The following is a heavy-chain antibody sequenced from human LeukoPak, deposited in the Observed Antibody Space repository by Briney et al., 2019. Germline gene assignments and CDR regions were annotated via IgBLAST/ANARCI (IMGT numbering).Heavy chain of an antibody. CDR1: GGSITSFY. V-gene: IGHV4-59*01. D-gene: IGHD7-27*01. CDR2: IYYSGST. J-gene: IGHJ3*02. Sequence: SGTPSPTRPGSGGSITSFYWNWGRQPPRKGLGGIGYIYYSGSTNYNPSLKSRVTISVDTSKNQFSLKVSSVTAADTAVYYCARGSRGDGAAFDIWGQGTRVTVSS. CDR3: ARGSRGDGAAFDI.